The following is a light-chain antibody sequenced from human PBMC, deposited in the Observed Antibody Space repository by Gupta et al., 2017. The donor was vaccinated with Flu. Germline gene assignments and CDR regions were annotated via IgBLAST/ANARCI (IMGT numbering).Light chain of an antibody. V-gene: IGKV2-28*01. Sequence: DIVITQSPLSLPVTPGEPASISCRSSQSLLHSNGYNYLDWYLQKPGQSPQLLIYLGSNRASGVPDRFSGSGSGTDFTLKSSRVEAEDVGVYYCKQALQTWTFGQGTKVEIK. J-gene: IGKJ1*01. CDR1: QSLLHSNGYNY. CDR3: KQALQTWT. CDR2: LGS.